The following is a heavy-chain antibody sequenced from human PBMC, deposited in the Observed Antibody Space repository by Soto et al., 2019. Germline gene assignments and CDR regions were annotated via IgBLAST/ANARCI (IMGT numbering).Heavy chain of an antibody. CDR2: IRYDGSHE. D-gene: IGHD6-19*01. V-gene: IGHV3-33*01. Sequence: QVQLVESGGGVVQPGSSLRLACAASGLTFINYAMHWVRQAPGKGLEWVAVIRYDGSHENYADSVKGRFTISRDNSNNILYRQMNSLSAEDTALYYCVGQLYSSGWAAVSPWGQGTLVTVSS. J-gene: IGHJ5*02. CDR3: VGQLYSSGWAAVSP. CDR1: GLTFINYA.